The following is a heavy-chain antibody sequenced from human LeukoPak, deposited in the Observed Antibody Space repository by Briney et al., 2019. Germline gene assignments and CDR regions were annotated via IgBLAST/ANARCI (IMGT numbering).Heavy chain of an antibody. CDR3: ARVCGGDCSDAFDI. Sequence: ASVKVSCKASGYTFTSYDINWVRQATGQGLEWMGWMNPNSGNTDYAQKFQGRVTITRNTSISTAYMELSSLRSEDTAVYYCARVCGGDCSDAFDIWGQGTMVTVSS. D-gene: IGHD2-21*01. CDR2: MNPNSGNT. J-gene: IGHJ3*02. V-gene: IGHV1-8*03. CDR1: GYTFTSYD.